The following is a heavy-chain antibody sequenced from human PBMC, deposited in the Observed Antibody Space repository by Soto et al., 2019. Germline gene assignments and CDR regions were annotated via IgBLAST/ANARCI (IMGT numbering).Heavy chain of an antibody. CDR1: GLILTNFW. Sequence: GSLRISYAASGLILTNFWMPLVRQVPGKGLVWVSRIDNSGSSTSYADSVKGRFTISRDNAKNTVSLQMNSLRAEDKGVYYCAKDSWYFDLWSQGSLVTVYS. J-gene: IGHJ4*02. CDR3: AKDSWYFDL. D-gene: IGHD6-13*01. CDR2: IDNSGSST. V-gene: IGHV3-74*01.